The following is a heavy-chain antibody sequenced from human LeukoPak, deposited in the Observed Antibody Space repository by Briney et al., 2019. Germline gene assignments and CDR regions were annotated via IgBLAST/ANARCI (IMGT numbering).Heavy chain of an antibody. CDR1: GFTFSSYA. J-gene: IGHJ4*02. CDR3: VRGVPMVRGVYDY. D-gene: IGHD3-10*01. CDR2: ISSNGGST. Sequence: QAGGSLRLSCSASGFTFSSYAMHWVRQAPGKGLEYVSAISSNGGSTYYADSAKGRFTISRDNSKNTLYLQVSSLRAEDTAVYYCVRGVPMVRGVYDYWGQGTLVTVSS. V-gene: IGHV3-64D*06.